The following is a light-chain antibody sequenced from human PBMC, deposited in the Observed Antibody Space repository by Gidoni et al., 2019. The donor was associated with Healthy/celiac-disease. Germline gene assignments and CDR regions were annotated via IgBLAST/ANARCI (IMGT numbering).Light chain of an antibody. Sequence: EIVLTQSPATLSLSPGERATLSCRASQSVSSYLASYQQKPGQAPRLLIYDASNRATGIPARFSGSGSGTDFTLTISSLEPEDFAVYYCQQRSNWPPLTFXGXTKVEIK. CDR1: QSVSSY. CDR3: QQRSNWPPLT. J-gene: IGKJ4*01. V-gene: IGKV3-11*01. CDR2: DAS.